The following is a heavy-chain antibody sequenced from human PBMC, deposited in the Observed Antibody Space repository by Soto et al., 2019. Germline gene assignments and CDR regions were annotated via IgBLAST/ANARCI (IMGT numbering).Heavy chain of an antibody. Sequence: XVFLSLSFEASGFMFSTYLMSWVRQAPGKGLEWVANIKQGGNEKFYVDSVKGRFTISRDNAKKSLFLQMNSLRPEDTAVYYCVGALTYEVPYYYYGMDVWGQGTTVTVSS. CDR2: IKQGGNEK. V-gene: IGHV3-7*01. CDR3: VGALTYEVPYYYYGMDV. D-gene: IGHD3-16*01. CDR1: GFMFSTYL. J-gene: IGHJ6*02.